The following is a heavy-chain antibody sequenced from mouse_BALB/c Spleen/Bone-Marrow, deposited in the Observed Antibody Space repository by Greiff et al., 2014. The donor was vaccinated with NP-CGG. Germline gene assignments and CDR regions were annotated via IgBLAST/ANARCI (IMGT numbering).Heavy chain of an antibody. D-gene: IGHD4-1*01. J-gene: IGHJ1*01. V-gene: IGHV5-6*01. CDR3: AREGNWGVNRYFDD. CDR2: ISSGGSNT. Sequence: EVQVVESGGDLVKPGGSLKLSCAASGFTFTSYGMSWVRQTPGKGLEWVALISSGGSNTYHLDTVKGRFTITRDNAKNTRYLQITSLKSEDTAMYYCAREGNWGVNRYFDDWGEGTTVTVSS. CDR1: GFTFTSYG.